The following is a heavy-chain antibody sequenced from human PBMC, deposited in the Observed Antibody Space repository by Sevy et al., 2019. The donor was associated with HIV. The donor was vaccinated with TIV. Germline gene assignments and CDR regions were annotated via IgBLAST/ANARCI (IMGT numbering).Heavy chain of an antibody. CDR3: ARGRGDPRADCLDY. D-gene: IGHD2-21*02. J-gene: IGHJ4*02. CDR1: GFTFNIYS. V-gene: IGHV3-21*01. CDR2: ISGSSSYI. Sequence: GGSLRLSCAASGFTFNIYSMNWVRQAPGKGLEWVSSISGSSSYIFYSDSVKGRFTISRDNAKNSLYLQMNSLRAEDSAVYYCARGRGDPRADCLDYWGQGTLVTVSS.